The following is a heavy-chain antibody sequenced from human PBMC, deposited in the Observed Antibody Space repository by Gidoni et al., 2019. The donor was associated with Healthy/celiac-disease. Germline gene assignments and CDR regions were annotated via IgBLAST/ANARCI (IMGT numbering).Heavy chain of an antibody. Sequence: QLQLQESGPGLVKPSETLSLTGTVSGGPISSSSYYWGWLRQPPGKGLEWIGSIYDSGSTYYHPSLKSRVTISVDTSKNQFSLKLSSVSAADTAVYYCARQDFIVGATGFDYWGQGTLVTVSS. CDR1: GGPISSSSYY. V-gene: IGHV4-39*01. CDR2: IYDSGST. J-gene: IGHJ4*02. CDR3: ARQDFIVGATGFDY. D-gene: IGHD1-26*01.